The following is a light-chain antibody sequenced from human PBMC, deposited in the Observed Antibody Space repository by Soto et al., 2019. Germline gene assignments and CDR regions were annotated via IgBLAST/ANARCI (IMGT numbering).Light chain of an antibody. CDR2: TSN. V-gene: IGLV1-44*01. Sequence: QSVLTQPPSASGTPGQRVTISCSGSNSNIGSNKVNWYQQLPGTAPKLLIYTSNQRPSGVPDRFSGSKSGTSASLAISGRQSEDEADYYCATWDDSLHGYVFGTGTKVTVL. J-gene: IGLJ1*01. CDR3: ATWDDSLHGYV. CDR1: NSNIGSNK.